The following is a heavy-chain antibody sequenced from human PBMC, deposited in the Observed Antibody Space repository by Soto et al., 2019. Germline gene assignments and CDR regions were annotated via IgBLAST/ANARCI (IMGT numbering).Heavy chain of an antibody. CDR3: ARDETYTAGWYFEH. V-gene: IGHV1-18*01. CDR1: GYMFHSYG. Sequence: QVQLVQSGAEVKKRGASVKVSCKASGYMFHSYGMSWLRQAPGQGLEWIGWISGYNGKTDIAQKFQGRVTMTTEASTSTVYMELTSLRFDDTALYYCARDETYTAGWYFEHWGQGTLVTVPS. CDR2: ISGYNGKT. D-gene: IGHD6-19*01. J-gene: IGHJ4*02.